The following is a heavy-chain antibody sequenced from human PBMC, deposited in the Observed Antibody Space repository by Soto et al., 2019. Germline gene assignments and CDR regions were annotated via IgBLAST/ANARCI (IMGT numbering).Heavy chain of an antibody. J-gene: IGHJ3*02. V-gene: IGHV3-11*01. Sequence: PGGSLRLSCAASGFTFSYYYMSWIRQAPGKGLEWVSYISSSGSTIYYADSVKGRFTISRDNAKNSLYLQMNSLRAEDTAVYYCATPXAFCGGDCYSTHDAFDIWGPGTMVTVSS. CDR3: ATPXAFCGGDCYSTHDAFDI. CDR1: GFTFSYYY. CDR2: ISSSGSTI. D-gene: IGHD2-21*02.